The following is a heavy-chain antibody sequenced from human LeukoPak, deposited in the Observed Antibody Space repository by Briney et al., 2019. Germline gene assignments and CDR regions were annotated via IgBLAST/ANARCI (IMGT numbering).Heavy chain of an antibody. D-gene: IGHD2-15*01. CDR3: ARMSVVVVATAFDY. CDR1: GYTFTGYY. J-gene: IGHJ4*02. V-gene: IGHV1-2*02. CDR2: INPNSGGT. Sequence: ASVKVSCKASGYTFTGYYMHWVRQAPGQGLEWMGWINPNSGGTNYAQKFQGRVTMTRDTSTSTVYMELSSLRSEDTAVYYCARMSVVVVATAFDYWGQGTLVTVSS.